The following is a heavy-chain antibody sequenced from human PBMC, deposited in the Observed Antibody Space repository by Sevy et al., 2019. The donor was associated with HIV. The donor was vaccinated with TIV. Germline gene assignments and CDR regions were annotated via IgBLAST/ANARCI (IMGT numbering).Heavy chain of an antibody. CDR1: GYTLSKLS. D-gene: IGHD3-3*01. CDR3: ATLDFSSDYPLYGMDV. V-gene: IGHV1-24*01. J-gene: IGHJ6*02. CDR2: FDPEDGET. Sequence: ASVKVSCMVSGYTLSKLSMHWVRQAPGKGPEWMGGFDPEDGETIYAQKFQGRVTMTGDTATDTAYMELSSLRSEDTAVYYCATLDFSSDYPLYGMDVWGQGTTVTVSS.